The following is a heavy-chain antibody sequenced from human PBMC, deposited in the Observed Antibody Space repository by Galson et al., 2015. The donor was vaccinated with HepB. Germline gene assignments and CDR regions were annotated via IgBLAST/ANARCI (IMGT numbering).Heavy chain of an antibody. V-gene: IGHV3-23*01. J-gene: IGHJ2*01. CDR3: AKAVVGYWYFDL. CDR1: GFTFSSYA. CDR2: ISGSGGST. D-gene: IGHD6-19*01. Sequence: SLRLSCAASGFTFSSYAMTWVRQAPEKGLEWVSGISGSGGSTYYVDSVKGRFTISRDNTKNTLYLQMNSLRAEDTAVYYCAKAVVGYWYFDLWGRGTLVTVSS.